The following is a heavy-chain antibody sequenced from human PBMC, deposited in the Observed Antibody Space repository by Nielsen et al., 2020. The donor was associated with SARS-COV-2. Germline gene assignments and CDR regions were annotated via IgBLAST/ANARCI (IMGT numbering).Heavy chain of an antibody. J-gene: IGHJ5*02. CDR2: INHSGST. V-gene: IGHV4-34*01. D-gene: IGHD3-10*01. CDR3: AREGYYGSGSYYNVVWFDP. Sequence: WIRQPPGKGLERIGEINHSGSTNYNPSLKSRVTISVDTSKNQFSLKLSSVTAADTAVYYCAREGYYGSGSYYNVVWFDPWGQGTLVTVSS.